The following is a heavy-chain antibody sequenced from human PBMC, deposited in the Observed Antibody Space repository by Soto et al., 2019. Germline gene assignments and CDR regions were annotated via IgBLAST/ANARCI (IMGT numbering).Heavy chain of an antibody. Sequence: EVQLLESGGGLVQPGGSLRLSCAASGFTFRNYAMSWVRQAPGKGLEWVSAISGDGGTTYYADSVKGRFTISRDNSKNTLYLKTNSLRAEDTDSYHCATAPYGSSSWPLDFDFWGQGTLVTVSP. CDR3: ATAPYGSSSWPLDFDF. D-gene: IGHD6-13*01. V-gene: IGHV3-23*01. CDR1: GFTFRNYA. J-gene: IGHJ4*02. CDR2: ISGDGGTT.